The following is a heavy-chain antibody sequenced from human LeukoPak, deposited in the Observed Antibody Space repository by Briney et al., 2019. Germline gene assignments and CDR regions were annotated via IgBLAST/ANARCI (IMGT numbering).Heavy chain of an antibody. D-gene: IGHD6-13*01. CDR1: GGSFSGYY. CDR2: INHSGST. Sequence: SETLSLTCAVYGGSFSGYYWSWIRQPPGKGLEWIGEINHSGSTNYNPSLKSRVTISVDTSKNQFSLKLSSVTAADTAVYYCARYPIAAAGTTIWGQGTMVTVSS. CDR3: ARYPIAAAGTTI. V-gene: IGHV4-34*01. J-gene: IGHJ3*02.